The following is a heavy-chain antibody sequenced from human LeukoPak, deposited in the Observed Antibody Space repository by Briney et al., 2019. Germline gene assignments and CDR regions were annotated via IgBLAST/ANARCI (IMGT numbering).Heavy chain of an antibody. J-gene: IGHJ4*02. V-gene: IGHV3-30-3*01. CDR1: GFTFSSYA. CDR3: AKDRWLQSYFDY. Sequence: KTGGSLRLSCAASGFTFSSYAMHWVRQAPGKGLEWVAVISYDGSNKYYADSVKGRFTISRDNSKNTLYLQMNSLRAEDTAVYYCAKDRWLQSYFDYWGQGTLVTVSS. CDR2: ISYDGSNK. D-gene: IGHD5-24*01.